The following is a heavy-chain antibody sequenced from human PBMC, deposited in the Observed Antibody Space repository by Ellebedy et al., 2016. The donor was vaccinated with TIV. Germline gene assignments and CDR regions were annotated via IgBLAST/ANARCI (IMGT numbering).Heavy chain of an antibody. Sequence: GESLKISCAASGFTFSRHAMSWVRPAPGKRLELVLSYTGGGGGTYYIASVKGRFTISRDNSKNTLYLEMNSLTAEDTAVYFCAKIVRQSSGWSTGVDHWGQGTLVTVSS. CDR2: YTGGGGGT. J-gene: IGHJ5*02. CDR1: GFTFSRHA. D-gene: IGHD6-19*01. V-gene: IGHV3-23*01. CDR3: AKIVRQSSGWSTGVDH.